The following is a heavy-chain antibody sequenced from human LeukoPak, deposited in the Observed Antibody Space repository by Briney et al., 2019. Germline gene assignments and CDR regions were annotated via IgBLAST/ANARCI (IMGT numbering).Heavy chain of an antibody. Sequence: GASVKVSCKASGYTFTGYYMHWVRQAPGQGLEWKGWINPNSGGTNYAQNFQGRVTMTRDTSISTAYMELSRLRSDDTAVYYCARSANPATAFDYWGQGTLVTVSS. CDR1: GYTFTGYY. D-gene: IGHD2-21*02. CDR3: ARSANPATAFDY. J-gene: IGHJ4*02. V-gene: IGHV1-2*02. CDR2: INPNSGGT.